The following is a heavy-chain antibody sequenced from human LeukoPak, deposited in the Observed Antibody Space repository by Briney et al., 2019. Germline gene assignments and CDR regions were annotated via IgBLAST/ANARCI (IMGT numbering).Heavy chain of an antibody. V-gene: IGHV3-23*01. CDR1: GFTFSSYA. Sequence: GGSLRLSCAASGFTFSSYAMSWVRQAPGKGLEWVSAISGSGGSTYYADSVKGRFTISRDNSKNTLYLQMNSLRAEDTAVYYCAMSPLYYDFWSGYPDTYWGQGPLVTVSS. D-gene: IGHD3-3*01. J-gene: IGHJ4*02. CDR2: ISGSGGST. CDR3: AMSPLYYDFWSGYPDTY.